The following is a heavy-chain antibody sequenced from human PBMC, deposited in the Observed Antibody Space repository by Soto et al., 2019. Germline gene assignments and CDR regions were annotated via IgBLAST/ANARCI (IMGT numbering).Heavy chain of an antibody. CDR1: GGSSSSSRCH. CDR2: IKYSGTT. Sequence: SETLCHTCTVSGGSSSSSRCHWGWICQPPGKGLEWIASIKYSGTTFYNPSLKSRVTISVDTSKNQFSLKLTSVTAADTAVYYFVRDKPHGLFVDSGPTTRVTVS. V-gene: IGHV4-39*07. CDR3: VRDKPHGLFVD. J-gene: IGHJ4*02.